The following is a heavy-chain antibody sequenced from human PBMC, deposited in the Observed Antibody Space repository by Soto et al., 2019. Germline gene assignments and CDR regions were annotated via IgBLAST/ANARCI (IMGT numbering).Heavy chain of an antibody. CDR2: IYPGDSDT. CDR1: GYRFSHYW. D-gene: IGHD3-3*01. CDR3: ARSDFWSGKFDY. Sequence: VESLKISCNASGYRFSHYWIDWVRHMPWKGLEWMGIIYPGDSDTRYSPSFQGQVTISADTSMYTAYLQWSSLKASDTAFYFCARSDFWSGKFDYGGRGTLVTVSS. J-gene: IGHJ4*02. V-gene: IGHV5-51*01.